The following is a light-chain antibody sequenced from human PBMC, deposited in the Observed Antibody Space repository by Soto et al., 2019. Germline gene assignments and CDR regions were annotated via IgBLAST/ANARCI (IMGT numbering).Light chain of an antibody. Sequence: QSVLTQPPSVSGAPGQRVTISCTGSSSNIGAGYDVHWYQQIPGTAPKLLIYGNTNRPSGVPDRFSGSKSGTSASLAITGLQAEDEADYFCLYYDRSLRASFGGGTKVTVL. CDR1: SSNIGAGYD. V-gene: IGLV1-40*01. CDR3: LYYDRSLRAS. CDR2: GNT. J-gene: IGLJ2*01.